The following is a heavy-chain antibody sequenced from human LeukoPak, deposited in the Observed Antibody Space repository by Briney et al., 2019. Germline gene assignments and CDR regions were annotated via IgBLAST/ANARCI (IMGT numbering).Heavy chain of an antibody. D-gene: IGHD6-19*01. CDR2: IKQDGSEK. CDR3: ARETSGWCFNH. V-gene: IGHV3-7*01. J-gene: IGHJ4*02. Sequence: PGGSLRLSCAASGFTFSSYWMSWVRQAPGKGLEWVANIKQDGSEKYFVDSVKGRFTISRDNAENSVYLQMNSLRVEDTAVYYCARETSGWCFNHWGQGTLVTVSS. CDR1: GFTFSSYW.